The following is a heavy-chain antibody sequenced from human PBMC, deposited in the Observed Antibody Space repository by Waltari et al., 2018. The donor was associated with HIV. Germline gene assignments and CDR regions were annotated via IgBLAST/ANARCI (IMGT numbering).Heavy chain of an antibody. J-gene: IGHJ4*02. CDR3: SRDPLEVVSAAR. Sequence: EAQLVESGGGLVQPGGSLRLSCAASGFTFSSYSMSWVRQAPGKGLEGVSYISRSGTSIHYADSVKGRFTTSRDIAKNSLFLQMHSLRDEDTAVYYCSRDPLEVVSAARWGQGTLVTVSS. D-gene: IGHD2-15*01. V-gene: IGHV3-48*02. CDR1: GFTFSSYS. CDR2: ISRSGTSI.